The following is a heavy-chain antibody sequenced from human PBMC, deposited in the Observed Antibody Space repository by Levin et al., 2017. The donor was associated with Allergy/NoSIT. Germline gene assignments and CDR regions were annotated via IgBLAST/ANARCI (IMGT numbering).Heavy chain of an antibody. V-gene: IGHV1-69*01. CDR3: AREPYCGGDCVYSFDT. CDR1: GGTFSTYG. J-gene: IGHJ3*02. CDR2: IIPTFGAT. D-gene: IGHD2-21*02. Sequence: KISCKTSGGTFSTYGITWVRQAPGQGLEWMGGIIPTFGATYYARNFQGRVTITADDSTNTAYMDLSSLRSEDTAVYYCAREPYCGGDCVYSFDTWGQGTLVIVSS.